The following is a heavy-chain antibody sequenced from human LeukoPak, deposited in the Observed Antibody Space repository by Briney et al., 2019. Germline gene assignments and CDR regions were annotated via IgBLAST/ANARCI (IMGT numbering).Heavy chain of an antibody. V-gene: IGHV3-23*01. CDR2: ISGNGGST. CDR1: GFTFSAYA. J-gene: IGHJ4*02. D-gene: IGHD3-3*01. CDR3: AKDHDFWSGCSDY. Sequence: GGSLRLSCAASGFTFSAYAMSWVRQAPGKGLEWVSDISGNGGSTYYADSVKGRFTISRDNSKNTLYLQMNSLRAEDTAVYYCAKDHDFWSGCSDYWGQGTLVTVSS.